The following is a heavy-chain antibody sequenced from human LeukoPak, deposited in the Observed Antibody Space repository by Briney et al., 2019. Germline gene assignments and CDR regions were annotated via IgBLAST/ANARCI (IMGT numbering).Heavy chain of an antibody. CDR3: ARVEMATKIYDAFDI. CDR2: ISSSSIYI. CDR1: GFTFNTYT. V-gene: IGHV3-21*01. J-gene: IGHJ3*02. Sequence: PGGSLRLSCAASGFTFNTYTINWVRQAPGKGLEWVSSISSSSIYIYYADSLKGRFTISRNNAKNSLYLQMNSLRAEDTAVYYCARVEMATKIYDAFDIWGQGTMVTVSS. D-gene: IGHD5-24*01.